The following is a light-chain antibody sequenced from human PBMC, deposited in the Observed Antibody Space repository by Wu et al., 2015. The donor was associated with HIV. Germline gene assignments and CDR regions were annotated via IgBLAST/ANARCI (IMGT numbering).Light chain of an antibody. CDR3: QQYSSYFYT. CDR1: QSIGSW. CDR2: KAS. V-gene: IGKV1-5*03. J-gene: IGKJ2*01. Sequence: DIQMTQSPSTLSASVGDSVTITCRASQSIGSWMAWYQQKPGKAPNLLIYKASILEFGVPSRFSGSKSGTEFTLTISSLQPDDFATYYCQQYSSYFYTFGQGTKLEIK.